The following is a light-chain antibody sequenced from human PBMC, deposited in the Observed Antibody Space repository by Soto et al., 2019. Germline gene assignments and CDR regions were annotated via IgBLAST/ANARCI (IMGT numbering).Light chain of an antibody. CDR2: ATS. V-gene: IGKV1-6*01. CDR1: QGIRND. J-gene: IGKJ4*01. Sequence: AIQMTQSPSSLSASVGDTVTITCRASQGIRNDLSWHQPKPGKAPKALIYATSTLQSGVPSRFRGSGSGTDFTLTISSLQPEDSATYYCLQDYGYPLTFGGGTKVEIK. CDR3: LQDYGYPLT.